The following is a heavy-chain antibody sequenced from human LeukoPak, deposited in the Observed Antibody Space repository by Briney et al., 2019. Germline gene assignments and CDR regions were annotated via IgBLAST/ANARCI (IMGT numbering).Heavy chain of an antibody. Sequence: SETLSLTCTVSGGSISSYYWSWIRRPPGKGLEWIGYIYYSGSTNYNPSLKSRVTISVDTSKNQFSLKLSSVTAADTAVYYCARDQGYSYMDVWGKGTTVTVSS. V-gene: IGHV4-59*01. CDR2: IYYSGST. J-gene: IGHJ6*04. CDR3: ARDQGYSYMDV. D-gene: IGHD5-18*01. CDR1: GGSISSYY.